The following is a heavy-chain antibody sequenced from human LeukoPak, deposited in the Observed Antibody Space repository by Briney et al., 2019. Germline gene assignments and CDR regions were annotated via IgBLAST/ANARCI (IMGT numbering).Heavy chain of an antibody. V-gene: IGHV4-59*12. D-gene: IGHD6-19*01. CDR2: IYYSGST. Sequence: PSETLSLTCTVSGGSISSYYWSWIRQPPGKGLEWIGYIYYSGSTNYNPSLKSRVTISVDTSKNQFSLKLSSVTAADTAVYYCARAATSIAVAGTGYYYYYMDVWGKGTTVTVSS. J-gene: IGHJ6*03. CDR3: ARAATSIAVAGTGYYYYYMDV. CDR1: GGSISSYY.